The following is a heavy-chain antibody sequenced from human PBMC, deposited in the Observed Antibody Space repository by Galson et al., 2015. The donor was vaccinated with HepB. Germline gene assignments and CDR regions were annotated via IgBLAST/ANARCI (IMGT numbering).Heavy chain of an antibody. V-gene: IGHV3-30-3*01. CDR1: GFTFSSYA. Sequence: SLRLSCAASGFTFSSYAMHWVRQAPGKGLEWVAVISYDGSNKYYADSVKGRFTISRDNSKNTLYLQMNSLRAEDTAVYYCARPSSGPSWAYYYYGMDVWGQGTTVTVSS. D-gene: IGHD2-2*01. CDR3: ARPSSGPSWAYYYYGMDV. CDR2: ISYDGSNK. J-gene: IGHJ6*02.